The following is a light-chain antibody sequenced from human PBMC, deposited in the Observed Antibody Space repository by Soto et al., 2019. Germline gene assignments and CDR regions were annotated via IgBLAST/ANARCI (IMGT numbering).Light chain of an antibody. J-gene: IGLJ1*01. V-gene: IGLV2-14*01. CDR3: SSYTSSSARG. CDR2: DVS. Sequence: QSALTQPASVSGSPGQSITISCTGTSSDVGGYNYVSWYQQHPGKAPKLMIYDVSNRPSGVSNRFSGSKSGNTASLTISGLQAEDEADYYCSSYTSSSARGFGTGTKLTVL. CDR1: SSDVGGYNY.